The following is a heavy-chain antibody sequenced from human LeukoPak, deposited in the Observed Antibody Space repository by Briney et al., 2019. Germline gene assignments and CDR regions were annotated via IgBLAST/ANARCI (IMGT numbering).Heavy chain of an antibody. CDR3: ARGRYGSGSYYMYY. CDR2: INPNSGGT. CDR1: GGTFNSYA. Sequence: ASVKVSCKASGGTFNSYAISWVRQAPGQGLEWMGWINPNSGGTNYAQKFQGRVTMTRDTSISTAYMELSRLRSDDTAVYYCARGRYGSGSYYMYYWGQGTLVTVSS. V-gene: IGHV1-2*02. J-gene: IGHJ4*02. D-gene: IGHD3-10*01.